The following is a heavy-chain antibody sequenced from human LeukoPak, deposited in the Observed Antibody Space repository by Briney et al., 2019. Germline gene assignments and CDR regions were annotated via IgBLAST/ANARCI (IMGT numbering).Heavy chain of an antibody. CDR1: GYSFTNYW. D-gene: IGHD1-26*01. Sequence: GDYLKISCKGSGYSFTNYWIGWVRQMPGKGLEWMGIIYPGDSDTTYSPSFQGQVTISADKSISTAFLQWSSLKASDTAMYYCARRVHRLGSYSSHSDYWGQGTLVTVSS. J-gene: IGHJ4*02. V-gene: IGHV5-51*01. CDR3: ARRVHRLGSYSSHSDY. CDR2: IYPGDSDT.